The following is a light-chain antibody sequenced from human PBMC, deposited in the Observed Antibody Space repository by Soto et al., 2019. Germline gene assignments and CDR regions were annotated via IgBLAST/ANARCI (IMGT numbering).Light chain of an antibody. Sequence: QSVLTQPPSVSAAPGQKVSISCSGSSSNIGNNYVSWYQQLPGTAPKLLIYDNNKRPPGIPDRFSGSKSGTSATLDITGLQSGDEADYYCGTWDSSLSGVVFGGGTKLTVL. J-gene: IGLJ2*01. CDR3: GTWDSSLSGVV. V-gene: IGLV1-51*01. CDR1: SSNIGNNY. CDR2: DNN.